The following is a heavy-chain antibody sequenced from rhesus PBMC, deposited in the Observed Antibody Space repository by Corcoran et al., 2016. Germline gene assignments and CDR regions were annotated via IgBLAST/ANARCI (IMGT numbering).Heavy chain of an antibody. V-gene: IGHV4-127*01. CDR3: ARLLYSGYSPYFDY. CDR2: IGDGRGST. D-gene: IGHD5-24*01. CDR1: GYSISSGYG. Sequence: QVQLQQWGEGLVKPSETLSLTCAVYGYSISSGYGWSWIRQPPGKGLEWIGYIGDGRGSTNSSPSLKSRVNISKDTSKTQFALRLSSVTAADTAVYYCARLLYSGYSPYFDYWGQGVLVTVSS. J-gene: IGHJ4*01.